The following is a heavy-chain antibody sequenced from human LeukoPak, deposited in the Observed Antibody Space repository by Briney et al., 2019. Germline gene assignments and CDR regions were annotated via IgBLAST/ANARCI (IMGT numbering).Heavy chain of an antibody. D-gene: IGHD1-26*01. CDR1: GFTFSNYA. CDR2: LSSGGGIT. V-gene: IGHV3-23*01. CDR3: ARESGGDLGEAFDI. Sequence: GGSLRLSCAASGFTFSNYAMTWVRQAPGKGLEWVSALSSGGGITHYADSVKGRFTISRDNAMNSLYLQLNSLRAEDTAVYYCARESGGDLGEAFDIWGQGTMVTVS. J-gene: IGHJ3*02.